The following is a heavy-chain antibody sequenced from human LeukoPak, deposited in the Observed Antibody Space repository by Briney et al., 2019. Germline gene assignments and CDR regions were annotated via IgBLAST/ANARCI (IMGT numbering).Heavy chain of an antibody. J-gene: IGHJ4*02. CDR3: VRLGGSGHMDFDC. V-gene: IGHV4-39*01. D-gene: IGHD6-19*01. Sequence: SETLSLTCTVSGGSITSTSYYWGWIRQPPGKGLESTGSFYYSGSTYYNPSLKSRVTISIDTPKNQFPLKLSSVTAADTAVYYCVRLGGSGHMDFDCWGQGTLVTVSS. CDR1: GGSITSTSYY. CDR2: FYYSGST.